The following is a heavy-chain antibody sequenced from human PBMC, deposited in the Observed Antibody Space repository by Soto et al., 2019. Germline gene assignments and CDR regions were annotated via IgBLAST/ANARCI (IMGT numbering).Heavy chain of an antibody. J-gene: IGHJ4*02. CDR2: IYYSGNT. CDR1: GGSISNHY. CDR3: ARGSVAARRGFDY. V-gene: IGHV4-59*11. Sequence: SVPLSLTCPVSGGSISNHYWSWIRPPPGKGLEWIGYIYYSGNTNYNPSLKSRVTTSVDTSKNQFSLKRSSVTAADTAVYYCARGSVAARRGFDYGGQGTLGTV. D-gene: IGHD6-6*01.